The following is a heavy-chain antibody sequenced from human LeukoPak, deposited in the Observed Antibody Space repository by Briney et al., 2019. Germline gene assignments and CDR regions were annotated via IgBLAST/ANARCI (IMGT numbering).Heavy chain of an antibody. Sequence: ASVKVSCKASGYTFTSYYMHWVRQAPGQGLEWMGIINPSGGSTSYAQKFQGRVTMTRDTSTSTAYMELSSLRSEDTAVYYCARELERGMTTVTDFYYYYGMDVWGQGTTVTVSS. CDR1: GYTFTSYY. D-gene: IGHD4-11*01. CDR3: ARELERGMTTVTDFYYYYGMDV. CDR2: INPSGGST. V-gene: IGHV1-46*01. J-gene: IGHJ6*02.